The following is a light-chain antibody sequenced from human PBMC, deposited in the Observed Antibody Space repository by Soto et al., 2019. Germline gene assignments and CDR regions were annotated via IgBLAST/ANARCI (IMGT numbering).Light chain of an antibody. V-gene: IGKV1-5*01. Sequence: DIQMTQSPSTLSASVGYRVPISCRASQSISSWLAWYQQKPGKAPKLLIYDASSLESGVPSRFSGSGSGTEFTLTISSLQPDDFATYYCQQYNSYSTSGQGTKVDIK. CDR2: DAS. CDR3: QQYNSYST. J-gene: IGKJ1*01. CDR1: QSISSW.